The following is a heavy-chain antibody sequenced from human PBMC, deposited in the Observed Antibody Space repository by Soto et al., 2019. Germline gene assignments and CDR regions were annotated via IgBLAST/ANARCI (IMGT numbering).Heavy chain of an antibody. D-gene: IGHD1-1*01. Sequence: EVQLLESGGGFVQPGGSLRLSCAASGFTFSTFAMTWVRQAPGWGLEWVSSISARRTHTYHADSGRGRFTISRDDSINTLYLQLNSLRGGDTAVYYCAKGLRPWNHMDAWGRGTTVTVSS. CDR1: GFTFSTFA. V-gene: IGHV3-23*01. J-gene: IGHJ6*03. CDR3: AKGLRPWNHMDA. CDR2: ISARRTHT.